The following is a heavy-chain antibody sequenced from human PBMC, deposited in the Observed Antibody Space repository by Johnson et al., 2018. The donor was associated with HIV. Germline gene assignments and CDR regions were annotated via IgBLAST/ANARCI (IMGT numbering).Heavy chain of an antibody. CDR3: ARESSPWGGDYAGYGLDI. V-gene: IGHV3-11*04. D-gene: IGHD4-17*01. Sequence: QVQLVESGGGSVKPGGSLRLSCAASEFTFKDYYMNWIRQAPGKGLEWVSHISSSGTTKYYSDSVKGRFPISRDNAKKSLYMEMRDLRVDDTATYYCARESSPWGGDYAGYGLDIWGQGTRVAVSS. CDR2: ISSSGTTK. J-gene: IGHJ3*02. CDR1: EFTFKDYY.